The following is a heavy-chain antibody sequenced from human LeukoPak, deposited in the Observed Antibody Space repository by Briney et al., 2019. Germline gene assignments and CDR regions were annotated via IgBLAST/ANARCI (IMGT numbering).Heavy chain of an antibody. CDR1: GFTFSSYA. J-gene: IGHJ5*02. CDR3: AKAFSRLVPRYNWFDP. Sequence: QSGGSLRLSCAASGFTFSSYAMSWVRQAPGKGLEWVSAISGSGGSTYYADSVKGRFTISRDNSKNTLYLQVNSLRAEDTAVYYCAKAFSRLVPRYNWFDPWGQGTLVTVSS. CDR2: ISGSGGST. V-gene: IGHV3-23*01. D-gene: IGHD6-19*01.